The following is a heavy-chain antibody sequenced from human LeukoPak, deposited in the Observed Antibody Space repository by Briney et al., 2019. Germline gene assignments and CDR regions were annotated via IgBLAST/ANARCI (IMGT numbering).Heavy chain of an antibody. D-gene: IGHD1-26*01. Sequence: GGSLRLSCAASGFTFSSYAMHWVRQAPGKGLEWVAVTSYDESSKYYPDSVKGRFTISRDNSKNTLYLQMNSLRAEDTAVYYCAKDPVGATTRSLLWGQGTLVTVSS. CDR1: GFTFSSYA. CDR2: TSYDESSK. V-gene: IGHV3-30*04. J-gene: IGHJ4*02. CDR3: AKDPVGATTRSLL.